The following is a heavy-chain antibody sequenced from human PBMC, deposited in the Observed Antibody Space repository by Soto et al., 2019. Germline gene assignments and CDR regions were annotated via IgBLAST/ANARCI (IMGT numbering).Heavy chain of an antibody. CDR3: ARDADILTGSDAFDI. CDR2: ISSSSSYT. Sequence: QVQLVESGGGLVKPGGSLRLSCAASGFTFSDYYMSWIRQAPGKGLEWVSYISSSSSYTNYADSVKGRFTISRDNATNSLYLQMNSLRAEDTAVYYCARDADILTGSDAFDIWGQGTMVTVSS. J-gene: IGHJ3*02. V-gene: IGHV3-11*05. D-gene: IGHD3-9*01. CDR1: GFTFSDYY.